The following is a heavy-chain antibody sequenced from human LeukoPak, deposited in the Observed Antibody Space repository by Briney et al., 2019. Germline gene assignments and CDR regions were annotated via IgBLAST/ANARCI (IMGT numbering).Heavy chain of an antibody. J-gene: IGHJ4*02. V-gene: IGHV4-4*07. CDR2: IYTSGST. D-gene: IGHD6-13*01. CDR1: GGSISSYY. Sequence: PSETLSLTCTVSGGSISSYYWSWIRQPAGKGLEWIGRIYTSGSTNYNPSLKSRVTMSVDTSKNQFSLKLSSVTAADTAVYYCAIKIRIAAAGYFDYWGQGTLVTVSS. CDR3: AIKIRIAAAGYFDY.